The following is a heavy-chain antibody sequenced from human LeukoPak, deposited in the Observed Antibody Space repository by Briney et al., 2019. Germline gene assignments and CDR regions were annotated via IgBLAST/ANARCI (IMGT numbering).Heavy chain of an antibody. V-gene: IGHV3-33*01. D-gene: IGHD6-19*01. J-gene: IGHJ4*02. CDR3: ARGNGSGWYLDY. CDR1: GFTFSSYG. Sequence: PGGSLRLSCAASGFTFSSYGMHWVRQAPGKGLEWVAVIWYDRSNEYYADSVKGRFTISRDNSKNTLYLQMNSLRAEDTAVYYCARGNGSGWYLDYWGQGTLVTVSS. CDR2: IWYDRSNE.